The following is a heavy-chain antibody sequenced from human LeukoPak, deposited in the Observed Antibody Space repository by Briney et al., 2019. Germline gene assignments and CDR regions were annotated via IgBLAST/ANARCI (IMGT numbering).Heavy chain of an antibody. D-gene: IGHD3-10*01. CDR1: GFTFSSYA. J-gene: IGHJ4*02. Sequence: GGSLRLSCAASGFTFSSYAMSWVRQAPGKGLEWVSVISGSGGGTYYADSVEGRFTTSRDNSKNTLYLQMNSLRAEDTAVYYCAKELVRYKIFDSWGQGTLVTVSS. V-gene: IGHV3-23*01. CDR2: ISGSGGGT. CDR3: AKELVRYKIFDS.